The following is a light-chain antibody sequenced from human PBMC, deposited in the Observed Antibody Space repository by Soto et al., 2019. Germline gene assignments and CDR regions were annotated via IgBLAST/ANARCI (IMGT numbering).Light chain of an antibody. Sequence: DIQMIKSPSTLSASVGDRVTITCRASQSISSWLAWYQQKPGKAPKLLIYKASTLKSGVPSRFSGSGSGTEFTLTISSLQPDDFATYYCQHYNSYPEAFGQGTKVDI. CDR2: KAS. J-gene: IGKJ1*01. CDR1: QSISSW. V-gene: IGKV1-5*03. CDR3: QHYNSYPEA.